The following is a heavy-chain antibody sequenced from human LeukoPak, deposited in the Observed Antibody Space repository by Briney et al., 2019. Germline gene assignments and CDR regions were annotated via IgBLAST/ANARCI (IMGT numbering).Heavy chain of an antibody. CDR3: AQVPYDSSGWDVRFDY. CDR2: ISGSGRST. J-gene: IGHJ4*02. Sequence: GGSLRLSCAASGFTFSSYAMSWVRQPPGKGLEWVSAISGSGRSTYYPASVEGRFTISSHNSRYPWDLPMSSLRAEPTAVYYCAQVPYDSSGWDVRFDYWGKGTLVSVST. V-gene: IGHV3-23*01. CDR1: GFTFSSYA. D-gene: IGHD3-22*01.